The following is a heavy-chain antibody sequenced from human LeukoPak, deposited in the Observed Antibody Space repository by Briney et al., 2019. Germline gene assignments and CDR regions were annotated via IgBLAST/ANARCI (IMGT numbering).Heavy chain of an antibody. J-gene: IGHJ4*02. V-gene: IGHV3-23*01. CDR3: ANNWGRFGELSGDY. D-gene: IGHD3-10*01. CDR1: GFTVSSNY. Sequence: GGSLRLSCAASGFTVSSNYMSWVRQAPGKGLEWVSAISGSGGSTYYADSVKGRFTISRDNSKNTLYLQMNSLRAEDTAVYYCANNWGRFGELSGDYWGQGTLVTVSS. CDR2: ISGSGGST.